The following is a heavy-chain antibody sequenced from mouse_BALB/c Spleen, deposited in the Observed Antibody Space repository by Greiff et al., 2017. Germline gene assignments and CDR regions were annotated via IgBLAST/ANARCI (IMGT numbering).Heavy chain of an antibody. Sequence: LVESGAELVRPGVSVKISCKGSGYTFTDYAMHWVKQRPGQGLEWIGAIDTSDSYTSYNQKFKGKATLTVDESSSTAYMQLSSLTSEDSAVYYCARGDDHWAMDYWGQGTSVTVSS. CDR3: ARGDDHWAMDY. CDR1: GYTFTDYA. V-gene: IGHV1-69*02. J-gene: IGHJ4*01. D-gene: IGHD2-3*01. CDR2: IDTSDSYT.